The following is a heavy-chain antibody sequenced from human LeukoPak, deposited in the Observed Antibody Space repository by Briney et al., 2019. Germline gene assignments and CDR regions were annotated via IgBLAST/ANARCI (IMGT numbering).Heavy chain of an antibody. J-gene: IGHJ5*02. D-gene: IGHD1-7*01. Sequence: SVKVSCKASGGTFSSYAISWVRQAPGQGLEWMGRIIPILGIANYAQKFQGRVTITADKSTSAAYMELSSLRSEDTAVYYCAGDGLELIEDWFDPWGQGTLVTVSS. CDR1: GGTFSSYA. CDR2: IIPILGIA. V-gene: IGHV1-69*04. CDR3: AGDGLELIEDWFDP.